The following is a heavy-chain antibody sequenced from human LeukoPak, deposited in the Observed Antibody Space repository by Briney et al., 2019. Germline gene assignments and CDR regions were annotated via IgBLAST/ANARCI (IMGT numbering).Heavy chain of an antibody. D-gene: IGHD3-22*01. V-gene: IGHV3-72*01. CDR1: GFTLSDYY. CDR3: AREGDSSGPDIEY. Sequence: GGSLRLSCATSGFTLSDYYMNWVRQAPGKGLEWVGRTRNKANSYITDYAASVKGRFTISRDDSKKSLYLQMNSLKTEDTAVYYCAREGDSSGPDIEYWGQGALVTVSS. CDR2: TRNKANSYIT. J-gene: IGHJ4*02.